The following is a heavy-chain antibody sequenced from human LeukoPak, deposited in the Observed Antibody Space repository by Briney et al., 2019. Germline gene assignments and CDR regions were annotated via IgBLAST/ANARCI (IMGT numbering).Heavy chain of an antibody. CDR3: ARQYYYDSSGNDDY. V-gene: IGHV1-18*01. Sequence: ASVKVSCKASGYTFTSYGISWVRQAPGQGLEWMGWISAYNGNTNYAQKPQGRVTMTTDTSTSTAYMELRSLRSDDTAVYYCARQYYYDSSGNDDYWGQGTLVTVSS. D-gene: IGHD3-22*01. J-gene: IGHJ4*02. CDR2: ISAYNGNT. CDR1: GYTFTSYG.